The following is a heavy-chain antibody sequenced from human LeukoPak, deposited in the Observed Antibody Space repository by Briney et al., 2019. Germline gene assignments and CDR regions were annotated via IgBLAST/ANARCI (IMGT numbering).Heavy chain of an antibody. V-gene: IGHV3-13*01. CDR1: GFTFSSYD. J-gene: IGHJ4*02. CDR2: IGTAGDT. CDR3: ARGPGIAAAGTFDY. Sequence: PGGSLRLSCAASGFTFSSYDMHWVRQATGKGLEWVSAIGTAGDTYYPGSVKGRFTISRENAKNSLYLQMNSLRAEDTAVYYCARGPGIAAAGTFDYWGQGTLVTVSS. D-gene: IGHD6-13*01.